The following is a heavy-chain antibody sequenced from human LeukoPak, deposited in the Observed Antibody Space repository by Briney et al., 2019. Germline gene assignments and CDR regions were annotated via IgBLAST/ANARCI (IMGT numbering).Heavy chain of an antibody. CDR3: ARVNTMIVVSPLGY. D-gene: IGHD3-22*01. V-gene: IGHV1-2*02. J-gene: IGHJ4*02. Sequence: ASAKVSCKASGYTFTGYYMHWVRQAPGQGLEWMGWINPNSGGTNYAQKFQGRVTMTRDTSISTAYMELSRLRSDDTAVYYCARVNTMIVVSPLGYWGQGTLVTVSS. CDR2: INPNSGGT. CDR1: GYTFTGYY.